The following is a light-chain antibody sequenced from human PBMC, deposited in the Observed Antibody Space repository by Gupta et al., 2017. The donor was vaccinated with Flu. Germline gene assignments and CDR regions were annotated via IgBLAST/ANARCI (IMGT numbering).Light chain of an antibody. V-gene: IGKV3-11*01. CDR1: QTISSH. Sequence: EIVLTQSPATLSLSPGERATLSCRASQTISSHLAWYQQKPGHPPRLLIYEASNRATGIPARFSGSGDGTDFTLNISSRELEDFAVYLCQQREDGNHGGTFGQGTRLEMK. J-gene: IGKJ2*02. CDR3: QQREDGNHGGT. CDR2: EAS.